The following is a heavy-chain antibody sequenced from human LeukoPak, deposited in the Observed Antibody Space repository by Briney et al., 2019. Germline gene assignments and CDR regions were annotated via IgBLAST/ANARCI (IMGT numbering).Heavy chain of an antibody. J-gene: IGHJ4*02. CDR1: GGSISSYY. CDR2: IYYSGST. CDR3: ARAYSPRKLYGDYGYYFDY. Sequence: SETLSLTCTVSGGSISSYYWSWIRQPPGKGLEWIGYIYYSGSTNYNPSLKSRVTISVDTSKNQFSLKLSSVTAADTAVYYCARAYSPRKLYGDYGYYFDYWGQGTLVTVSS. V-gene: IGHV4-59*12. D-gene: IGHD4-17*01.